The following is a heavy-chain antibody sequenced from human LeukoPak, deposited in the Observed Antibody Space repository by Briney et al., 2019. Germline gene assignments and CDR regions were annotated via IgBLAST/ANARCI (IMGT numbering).Heavy chain of an antibody. Sequence: SETLSLTRNVSGGSITTYYWNWIRQPPGKGLEWIGYIYYSGSTNYNPSLKSRVTISVDKSKNQFSLKLSSVTAADTAVYYCARGDGGSYQELYFDLWGRGTLVTVSS. CDR3: ARGDGGSYQELYFDL. V-gene: IGHV4-59*12. D-gene: IGHD1-26*01. J-gene: IGHJ2*01. CDR1: GGSITTYY. CDR2: IYYSGST.